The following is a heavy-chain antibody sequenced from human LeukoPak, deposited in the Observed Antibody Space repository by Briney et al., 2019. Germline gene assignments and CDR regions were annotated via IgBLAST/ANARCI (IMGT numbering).Heavy chain of an antibody. J-gene: IGHJ4*02. CDR1: GGSFSGYY. CDR2: INHSGST. CDR3: AARYYDFWSGYYTGDY. D-gene: IGHD3-3*01. V-gene: IGHV4-34*01. Sequence: SETLSLTCAVYGGSFSGYYWSWIRQTPGKGLEWIGEINHSGSTNYNPSLKSRVTISVDTSKNQFSLKLSSVTAADTAVYYCAARYYDFWSGYYTGDYWGQGTLVTVSS.